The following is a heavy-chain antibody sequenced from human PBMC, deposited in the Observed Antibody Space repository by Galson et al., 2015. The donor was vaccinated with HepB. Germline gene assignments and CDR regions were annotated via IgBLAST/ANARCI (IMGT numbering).Heavy chain of an antibody. CDR3: ARILGTGDGGDY. Sequence: SVKVSCKASGYTFTGYYMHWVRQAPGQGLEWMGWINPNSGGTNYAQKFQGRVTMTRDTSISTAYMELSRLRSDDTAVYYCARILGTGDGGDYWGQGTLVTVSS. D-gene: IGHD7-27*01. J-gene: IGHJ4*02. CDR2: INPNSGGT. V-gene: IGHV1-2*02. CDR1: GYTFTGYY.